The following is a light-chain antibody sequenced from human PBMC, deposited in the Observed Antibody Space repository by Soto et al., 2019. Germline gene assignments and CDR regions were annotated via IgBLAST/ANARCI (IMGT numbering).Light chain of an antibody. J-gene: IGLJ2*01. Sequence: QSALTQPASVSGSPGQSITISCTGTSSDVGGYNYVSWYQQHPGKAPKLMIYEVSNRPSGVSNRFSGSKSGNTASLTISGLQAEDEADYYCSSYTSSSTLRVFGGGTQL. V-gene: IGLV2-14*01. CDR1: SSDVGGYNY. CDR2: EVS. CDR3: SSYTSSSTLRV.